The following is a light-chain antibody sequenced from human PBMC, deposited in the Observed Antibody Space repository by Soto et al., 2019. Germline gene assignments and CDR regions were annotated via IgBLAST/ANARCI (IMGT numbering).Light chain of an antibody. J-gene: IGKJ1*01. V-gene: IGKV3-15*01. CDR1: QSVSNN. CDR2: GAS. Sequence: EIVMTQSPATLPVSPGERATLSCRASQSVSNNLAWYQKKPGQAPRLLIYGASTKATGIPARFSGSGSGTEFTLTVSSLQSEDVAVYYCQPYKTWWAFGQGTRVEIE. CDR3: QPYKTWWA.